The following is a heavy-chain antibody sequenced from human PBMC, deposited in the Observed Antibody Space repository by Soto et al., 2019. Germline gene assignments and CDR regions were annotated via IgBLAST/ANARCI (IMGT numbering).Heavy chain of an antibody. V-gene: IGHV1-18*01. Sequence: QVQLVQSEAEVKKPGASVKVSCKTSGYIFTSYGISWVRQAPGQGLEWMGWISTHNGNTNYAQKLQDRVTMTTDTSTSTANMGLRSLRSDATAVYYFARENSYYGSGTYYFYGMDVWGHGTTVTVSS. D-gene: IGHD3-10*01. CDR3: ARENSYYGSGTYYFYGMDV. CDR2: ISTHNGNT. J-gene: IGHJ6*02. CDR1: GYIFTSYG.